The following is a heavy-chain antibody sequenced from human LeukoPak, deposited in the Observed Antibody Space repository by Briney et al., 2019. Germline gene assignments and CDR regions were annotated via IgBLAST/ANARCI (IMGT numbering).Heavy chain of an antibody. Sequence: GASVKVSYKASGYTFNSYGINWVRQAPGQGLEWMGWISVYNGQTNYAHKFQGRVTMTTDTSTRTVYMELRSLRSDDTAVYYCAGDSGWELQHFYFDHWGQGTLVTVSA. V-gene: IGHV1-18*01. D-gene: IGHD1-26*01. CDR2: ISVYNGQT. CDR1: GYTFNSYG. J-gene: IGHJ4*02. CDR3: AGDSGWELQHFYFDH.